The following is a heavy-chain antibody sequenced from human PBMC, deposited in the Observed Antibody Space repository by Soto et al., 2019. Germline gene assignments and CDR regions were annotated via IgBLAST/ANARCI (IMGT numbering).Heavy chain of an antibody. J-gene: IGHJ4*02. D-gene: IGHD1-1*01. CDR3: ARGEKGTISDY. V-gene: IGHV1-3*05. CDR1: GYTFTNNV. Sequence: QVQLVQSGAEEKKPGASVKVSCKASGYTFTNNVMHWVRQAPGQRLEWMGWISADNGNTKYSQKFQGSVTITRDTSANTAYMELSSLRSEDTAVYYCARGEKGTISDYWGQGTLVTVSS. CDR2: ISADNGNT.